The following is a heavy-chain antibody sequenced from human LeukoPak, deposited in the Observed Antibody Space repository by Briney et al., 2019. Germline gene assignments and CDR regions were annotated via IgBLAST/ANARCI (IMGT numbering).Heavy chain of an antibody. J-gene: IGHJ4*02. Sequence: SETLSLTCAVYGGSFSGYYWSWIRQPPGKGLEWIGEINHSGSTNYNPSLKSRVTISVDTSKNQFSLKLSSVTAADTAVYYCARGSGGRRIVVVVAARGSFDYWGQGTLVTASS. D-gene: IGHD2-15*01. CDR1: GGSFSGYY. CDR3: ARGSGGRRIVVVVAARGSFDY. CDR2: INHSGST. V-gene: IGHV4-34*01.